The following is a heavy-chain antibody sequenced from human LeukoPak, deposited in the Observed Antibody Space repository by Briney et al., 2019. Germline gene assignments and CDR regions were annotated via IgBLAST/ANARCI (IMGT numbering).Heavy chain of an antibody. Sequence: GESLKLSCAASGFSFSDAWMTWVRQAPGKGLEWVGRIRNKVNSHTTEYSASVKGRFTISRDDSTNSVYLQMNSLKTEDTAVYYCVAMLRGVGYWGQGTLVTVSS. CDR3: VAMLRGVGY. CDR1: GFSFSDAW. J-gene: IGHJ4*02. D-gene: IGHD3-10*01. V-gene: IGHV3-72*01. CDR2: IRNKVNSHTT.